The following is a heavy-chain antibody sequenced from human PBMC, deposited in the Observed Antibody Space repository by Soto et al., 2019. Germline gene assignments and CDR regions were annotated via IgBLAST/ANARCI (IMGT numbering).Heavy chain of an antibody. V-gene: IGHV4-59*01. Sequence: QVQLQESGPGLVKPSETLSLTCTVSGGSISSYYWSWIRQPPGKGLEWIGYIYYSGSTNYNPSLKSRVTISVATSKTQFSRKLSSVTAADTAVYYCARVGFRRGYRFDYWGQGTLVTVSS. CDR2: IYYSGST. CDR3: ARVGFRRGYRFDY. J-gene: IGHJ4*02. D-gene: IGHD5-18*01. CDR1: GGSISSYY.